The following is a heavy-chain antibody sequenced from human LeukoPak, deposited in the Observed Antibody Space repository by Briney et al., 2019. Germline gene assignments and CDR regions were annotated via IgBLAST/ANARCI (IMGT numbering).Heavy chain of an antibody. CDR3: AKDRSSYDSSGPIMGDAFDI. CDR2: ISGSGGST. CDR1: GFAFSSYA. D-gene: IGHD3-22*01. J-gene: IGHJ3*02. V-gene: IGHV3-23*01. Sequence: GGSLRLSCAASGFAFSSYAMSWVRQAPGKGLEWVSAISGSGGSTYYADSVKGRFTISRDNSKNTLYLQMNSLRAEDTAVYYCAKDRSSYDSSGPIMGDAFDIWGQGTMVTVSS.